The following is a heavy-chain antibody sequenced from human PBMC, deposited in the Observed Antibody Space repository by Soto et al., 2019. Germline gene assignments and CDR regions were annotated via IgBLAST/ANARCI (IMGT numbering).Heavy chain of an antibody. CDR1: GFTFSSYV. V-gene: IGHV3-23*01. J-gene: IGHJ4*02. D-gene: IGHD2-8*02. CDR3: SKDGLGSCTGGTWSGSDY. Sequence: EVQLLESGGNLVQPGGSLRLSCAASGFTFSSYVMRWVRQAPGKGLEWVSDISCSGASIYDADSVKGRFTISRDNSKNTVYLQMNIQRAEHTAVYYCSKDGLGSCTGGTWSGSDYWGQGTLVTVSS. CDR2: ISCSGASI.